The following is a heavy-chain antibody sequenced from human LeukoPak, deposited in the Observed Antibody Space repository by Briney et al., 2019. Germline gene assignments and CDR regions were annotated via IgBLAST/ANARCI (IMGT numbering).Heavy chain of an antibody. CDR3: ARVLFTTQYYYYYGMDV. CDR1: GGSISSSSYY. Sequence: SETLSLTCTVSGGSISSSSYYWGWIRQPPGKGLEWIGGIYYSGSTYYNPSLKSRVTISVDTSKNQFSLKLSSVTAADTAVYYCARVLFTTQYYYYYGMDVWGQGTTVTVSS. CDR2: IYYSGST. D-gene: IGHD3-10*01. J-gene: IGHJ6*02. V-gene: IGHV4-39*07.